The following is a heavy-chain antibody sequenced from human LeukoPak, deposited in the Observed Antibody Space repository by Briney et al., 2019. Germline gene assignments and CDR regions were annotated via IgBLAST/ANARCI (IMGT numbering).Heavy chain of an antibody. J-gene: IGHJ3*02. V-gene: IGHV4-39*07. D-gene: IGHD3/OR15-3a*01. CDR1: GGSISTSNYY. Sequence: SETLSLTCTVSGGSISTSNYYWGWIRQPPGKGLEWIGNIFYSGSTYYGPSLKSRLTISLDTSRNQFSLKLSSVTAADTAVYYCARNGAVDWDAEYAFDIWGQGTWVTVSS. CDR3: ARNGAVDWDAEYAFDI. CDR2: IFYSGST.